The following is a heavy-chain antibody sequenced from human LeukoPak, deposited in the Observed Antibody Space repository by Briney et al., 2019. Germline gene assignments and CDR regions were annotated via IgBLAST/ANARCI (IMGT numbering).Heavy chain of an antibody. CDR2: IYYSGST. J-gene: IGHJ4*02. CDR3: ARDRARGTIDY. V-gene: IGHV4-59*01. CDR1: GGSISSYY. D-gene: IGHD2-8*01. Sequence: SETLSLTCTVSGGSISSYYWSWIRQPPGKGLEWIGYIYYSGSTNYNPSPKSRVTISVDTSKNQFSLKLSSVTAADTAVYYCARDRARGTIDYWGQGTLVTVSS.